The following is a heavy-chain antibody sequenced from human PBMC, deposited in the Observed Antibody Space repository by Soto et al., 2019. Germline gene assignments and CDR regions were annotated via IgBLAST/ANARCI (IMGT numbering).Heavy chain of an antibody. CDR1: GASISGFY. CDR2: IYATGTT. J-gene: IGHJ5*02. D-gene: IGHD1-1*01. Sequence: SETLSLTCTASGASISGFYWSWIRKSAGKGLEWIGRIYATGTTDYNPSLKSRVMMSVDTSKKQFSLKLRSVTAADTAVYYCVRDGTKTLRDWFDPWGQGISVTVS. CDR3: VRDGTKTLRDWFDP. V-gene: IGHV4-4*07.